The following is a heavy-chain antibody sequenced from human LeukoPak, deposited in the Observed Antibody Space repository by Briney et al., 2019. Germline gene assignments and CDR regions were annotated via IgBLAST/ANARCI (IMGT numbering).Heavy chain of an antibody. Sequence: ASVKVSCKASGYTFTSYGISWVRQAPGQGLEWMGWISAYNGSTNYAQKLQGRVTMTTDTSTSTAYMELRSLRSDDTAVYYCARRTDTAMVTQVDYWGQGTLVTVSS. D-gene: IGHD5-18*01. CDR2: ISAYNGST. CDR3: ARRTDTAMVTQVDY. V-gene: IGHV1-18*01. J-gene: IGHJ4*02. CDR1: GYTFTSYG.